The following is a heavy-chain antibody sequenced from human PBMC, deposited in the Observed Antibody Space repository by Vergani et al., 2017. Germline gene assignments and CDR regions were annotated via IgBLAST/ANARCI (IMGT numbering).Heavy chain of an antibody. Sequence: QVQLVQSGAEVKKPGSSVKVSCKASGGTFSSYAISWVRQVPGQGLEWMGGIIPIFGTANYAQKFQGRVTITADESTSTAYMELSSLRSEDTAVYYCAREGRGYYYDSSDAFDIWGQGTMVTVSS. D-gene: IGHD3-22*01. J-gene: IGHJ3*02. CDR1: GGTFSSYA. CDR2: IIPIFGTA. V-gene: IGHV1-69*12. CDR3: AREGRGYYYDSSDAFDI.